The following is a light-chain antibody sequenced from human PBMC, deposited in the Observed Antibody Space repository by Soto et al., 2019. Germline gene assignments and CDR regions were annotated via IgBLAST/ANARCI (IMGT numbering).Light chain of an antibody. CDR2: DAY. CDR1: QSISSW. CDR3: QRYNRYTT. V-gene: IGKV1-5*01. Sequence: DILMTQSPSTLSASVGDRVTLTCRASQSISSWLAWYQQKPGQAPKLLIYDAYSLESGVPSGFSGSGSGTEFTLTISRLHHDDVATYYCQRYNRYTTFGQGTKLEIK. J-gene: IGKJ2*01.